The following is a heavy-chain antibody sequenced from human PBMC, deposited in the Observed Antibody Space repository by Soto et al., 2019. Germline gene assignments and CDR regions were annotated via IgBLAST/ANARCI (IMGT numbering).Heavy chain of an antibody. V-gene: IGHV3-74*01. J-gene: IGHJ4*02. D-gene: IGHD5-18*01. CDR2: INSDGSST. Sequence: GGSLRLSCAASGFTFNTHWMHWVRQAPGKGLVWVSRINSDGSSTNHADSVKGRFTISRDNAKNTLYLQMNSLRADDTAVYYCARGLLDTAMIDCWGQGLLVTVSS. CDR3: ARGLLDTAMIDC. CDR1: GFTFNTHW.